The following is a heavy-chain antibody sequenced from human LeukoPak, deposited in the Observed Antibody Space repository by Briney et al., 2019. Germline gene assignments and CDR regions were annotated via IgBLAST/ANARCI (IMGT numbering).Heavy chain of an antibody. V-gene: IGHV4-61*02. CDR3: ARHAGGQIAAAGYYYMDV. CDR2: IYTSGST. J-gene: IGHJ6*03. CDR1: GGSISSGSYY. D-gene: IGHD6-13*01. Sequence: SETLSLTCTVSGGSISSGSYYWSWIRQPAGKGLEWIGRIYTSGSTNYNPSLKSRVTISVDTSKNQFSLKLSSVTAADTAVYYCARHAGGQIAAAGYYYMDVWGKGTTVTVSS.